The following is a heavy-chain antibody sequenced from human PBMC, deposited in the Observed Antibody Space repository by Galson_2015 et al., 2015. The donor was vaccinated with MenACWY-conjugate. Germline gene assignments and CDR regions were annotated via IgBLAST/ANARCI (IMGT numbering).Heavy chain of an antibody. D-gene: IGHD2-15*01. J-gene: IGHJ4*02. CDR1: GGSLSGYY. Sequence: ETLSLTCRVYGGSLSGYYWSWIRQPPGKGLEWIGEINHSGSTNYNPSLKSRVTISIDTSRNQFSLKLSSVTAADTAVYYCSRGVTDIHWGQGTLVTVSS. CDR2: INHSGST. CDR3: SRGVTDIH. V-gene: IGHV4-34*01.